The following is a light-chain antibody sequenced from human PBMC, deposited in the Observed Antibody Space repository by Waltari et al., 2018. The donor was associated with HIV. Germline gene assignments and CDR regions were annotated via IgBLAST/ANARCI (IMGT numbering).Light chain of an antibody. J-gene: IGKJ1*01. V-gene: IGKV4-1*01. Sequence: PPSVSVSLGERATINCKSSQSVLYSSNNKNYLAWYQQKPGQPPKLLIYWASTRESGVPDRFSGSGSGTDFTLTISNLQAEDVAVYYCQQYYTTPRTFGQGTKVEIK. CDR3: QQYYTTPRT. CDR1: QSVLYSSNNKNY. CDR2: WAS.